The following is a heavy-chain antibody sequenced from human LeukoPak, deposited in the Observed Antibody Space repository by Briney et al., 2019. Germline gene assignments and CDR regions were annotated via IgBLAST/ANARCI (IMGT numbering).Heavy chain of an antibody. CDR1: GFTFSSFG. D-gene: IGHD4-11*01. CDR3: AKQYSNYGSYYYGMDV. CDR2: ISYDGSNI. V-gene: IGHV3-30*18. J-gene: IGHJ6*02. Sequence: PGGSLRLSCAASGFTFSSFGMHWVRQAPGPGLEWVALISYDGSNIYYADSVKGRFTISRDNSKNTLYLQMNSLRTEDTAVYYCAKQYSNYGSYYYGMDVWGQGTTVTVSS.